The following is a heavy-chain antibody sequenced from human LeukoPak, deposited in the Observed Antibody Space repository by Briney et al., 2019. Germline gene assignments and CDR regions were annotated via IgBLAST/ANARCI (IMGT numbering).Heavy chain of an antibody. CDR2: ISSSGSTI. Sequence: GGSLRLSCAASGFTFSDYYMSWIRQAPGKGLEWVSYISSSGSTIYYADSVRGRFTISRDNAKNSLYLQMNSLRAEDTAVYYCARSRFWSGYYMDVWGKGTTVTVSS. CDR3: ARSRFWSGYYMDV. CDR1: GFTFSDYY. V-gene: IGHV3-11*04. J-gene: IGHJ6*03. D-gene: IGHD3-3*01.